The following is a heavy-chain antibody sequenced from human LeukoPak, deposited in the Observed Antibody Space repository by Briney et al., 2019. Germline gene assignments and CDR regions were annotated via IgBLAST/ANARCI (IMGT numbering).Heavy chain of an antibody. D-gene: IGHD1-26*01. Sequence: GGSLRLSCAASGFTFNSYGMHWVRQAPGKGLEWVAVIWYDGSNKYYADSVKGRFTISRDNSKNTLYLQMNSLRAEDTAVYYCANKARRVGATPFDYWGQGTLVTVSS. CDR3: ANKARRVGATPFDY. J-gene: IGHJ4*02. CDR1: GFTFNSYG. CDR2: IWYDGSNK. V-gene: IGHV3-33*06.